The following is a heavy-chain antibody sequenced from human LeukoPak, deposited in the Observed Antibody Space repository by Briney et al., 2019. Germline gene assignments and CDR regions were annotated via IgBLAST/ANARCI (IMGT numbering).Heavy chain of an antibody. V-gene: IGHV1-18*01. CDR2: ISPYDGDT. CDR1: GYTFGIYG. Sequence: ASVKVSCKASGYTFGIYGISWVRQAPGQGLEWMAWISPYDGDTNYAQKFEGRVTMTTETSTNTAYMELRSLRSDDTAIYYCARDYCTRGGDCYKEDLFDPWGQGTLVAVSA. CDR3: ARDYCTRGGDCYKEDLFDP. J-gene: IGHJ5*02. D-gene: IGHD2-21*02.